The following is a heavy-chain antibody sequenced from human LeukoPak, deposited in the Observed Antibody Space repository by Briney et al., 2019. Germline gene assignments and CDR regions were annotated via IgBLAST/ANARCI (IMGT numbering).Heavy chain of an antibody. CDR2: IYYSGSP. V-gene: IGHV4-59*01. CDR3: ARGYCSSTSCHFFYYYYYMDV. CDR1: GGSISSNY. Sequence: SETLSLTCTVSGGSISSNYWSWIRQPPGKGLEWVGYIYYSGSPIYNHSLKSRVTISMDTSKNQFSLKLTSVTAADTAVYYCARGYCSSTSCHFFYYYYYMDVWGKGTTVTISS. D-gene: IGHD2-2*01. J-gene: IGHJ6*03.